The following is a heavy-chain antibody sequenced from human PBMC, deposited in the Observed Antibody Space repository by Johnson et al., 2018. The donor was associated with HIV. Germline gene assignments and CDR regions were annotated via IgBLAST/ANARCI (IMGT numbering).Heavy chain of an antibody. Sequence: MLLVESGGGVVQPGRSLRLSCAASGFTFSSYDMHWVRQAPGKGMDWVANIKQDGSEKYYVDSVKGRFTISRDNVKNSLDLQMNSLRAEDTSVYYCAKDLTSAQSAFDIWGQGTMVTVSS. CDR2: IKQDGSEK. J-gene: IGHJ3*02. V-gene: IGHV3-7*03. CDR1: GFTFSSYD. CDR3: AKDLTSAQSAFDI.